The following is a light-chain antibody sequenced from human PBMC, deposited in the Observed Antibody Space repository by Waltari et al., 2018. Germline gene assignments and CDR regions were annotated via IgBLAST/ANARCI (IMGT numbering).Light chain of an antibody. CDR1: QDIRNY. Sequence: DIQMTQSPSSLSASVGDKVTITCKASQDIRNYLNWFQQTPGKAPKLLIYDASNLEGEVPSRFSGSGSGTDFTFTISSLQAEDLGTYYCQQYDNLPYTFGQGTKLEI. J-gene: IGKJ2*01. V-gene: IGKV1-33*01. CDR2: DAS. CDR3: QQYDNLPYT.